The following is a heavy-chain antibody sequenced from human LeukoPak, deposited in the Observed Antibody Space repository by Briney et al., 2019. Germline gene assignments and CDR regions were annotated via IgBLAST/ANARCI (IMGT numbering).Heavy chain of an antibody. D-gene: IGHD2-2*01. CDR2: INPSSGSR. Sequence: GASVKVSCKASGYTFTSYYMHWVRQAPGQGLEWMGTINPSSGSRSYAQKFQGRVTMTRDTSTNIVYMELSSPRSEDTAVYFCARDACSSTICQAGGNWFDPWGQGTLVIVS. V-gene: IGHV1-46*01. J-gene: IGHJ5*02. CDR3: ARDACSSTICQAGGNWFDP. CDR1: GYTFTSYY.